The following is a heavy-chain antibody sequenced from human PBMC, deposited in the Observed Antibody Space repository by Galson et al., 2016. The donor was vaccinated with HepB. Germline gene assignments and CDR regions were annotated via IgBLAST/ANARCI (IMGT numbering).Heavy chain of an antibody. Sequence: WSWIRQPPGKGLEWIAYIYYSGSTNQNPSLKSRVTISVDTSKNQFSLQLRSVTAADTAVYYCARDRGSAAGFDYWGQGTLVTVSS. D-gene: IGHD6-13*01. J-gene: IGHJ4*02. CDR2: IYYSGST. V-gene: IGHV4-59*01. CDR3: ARDRGSAAGFDY.